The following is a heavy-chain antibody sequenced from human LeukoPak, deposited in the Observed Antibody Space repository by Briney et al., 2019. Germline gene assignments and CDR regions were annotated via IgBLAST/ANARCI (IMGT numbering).Heavy chain of an antibody. V-gene: IGHV1-46*01. CDR1: GYTFTSYY. CDR2: IDPGGGTT. J-gene: IGHJ4*02. CDR3: ARLSESPDY. Sequence: GASVKVSCKASGYTFTSYYVHWVRQAPGPGLEWMGIIDPGGGTTTYAQRFQGRVTMTRDTSTSTLYMELSSLRSEDTAVYYCARLSESPDYWGQGTLVTVSS. D-gene: IGHD2/OR15-2a*01.